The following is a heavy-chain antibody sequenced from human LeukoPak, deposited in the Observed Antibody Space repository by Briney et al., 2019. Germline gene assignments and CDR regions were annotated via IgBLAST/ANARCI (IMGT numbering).Heavy chain of an antibody. CDR2: INHSGST. V-gene: IGHV4-34*01. J-gene: IGHJ4*02. CDR3: ARVSRTTYYYGSGSYFAY. Sequence: SETLSLTCAVYGGSFSGYYWSWIRHPPGKGLEWIGEINHSGSTNYNPSLKSRVTISVDTSKNQFSLKLSSVTAADTAVYYCARVSRTTYYYGSGSYFAYWGEGTLVTVYS. CDR1: GGSFSGYY. D-gene: IGHD3-10*01.